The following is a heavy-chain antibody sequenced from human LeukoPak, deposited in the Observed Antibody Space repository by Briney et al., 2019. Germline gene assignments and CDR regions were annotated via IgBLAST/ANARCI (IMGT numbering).Heavy chain of an antibody. CDR2: ISAYNGNT. Sequence: ASVKVSCKASGYTFTSYGISWVRQAPGQGLEWMGWISAYNGNTNDAQKLQGRGTMTTDTSTSTAYMELRSLRSDDTAVYYCARGIEPQWLVPDDAFDIWGQGTMVTVSS. CDR1: GYTFTSYG. V-gene: IGHV1-18*01. D-gene: IGHD6-19*01. J-gene: IGHJ3*02. CDR3: ARGIEPQWLVPDDAFDI.